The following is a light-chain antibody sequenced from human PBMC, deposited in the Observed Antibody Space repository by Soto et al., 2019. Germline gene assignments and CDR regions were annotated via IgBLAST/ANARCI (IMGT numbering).Light chain of an antibody. V-gene: IGLV2-14*01. CDR2: EVT. Sequence: QSVLTQPASVSGSPGQSITISCTGTSSDVGGYNYVSWYQQHPGKAPKLMIYEVTNRPSGVSNRFSGSQSGNTASLTISGLQSEDEAEYYCSSYTSSNTQVFGTGTKVTVL. J-gene: IGLJ1*01. CDR3: SSYTSSNTQV. CDR1: SSDVGGYNY.